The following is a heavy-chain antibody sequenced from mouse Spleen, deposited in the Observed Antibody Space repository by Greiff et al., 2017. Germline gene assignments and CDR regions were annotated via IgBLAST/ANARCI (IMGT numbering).Heavy chain of an antibody. CDR1: GFTFSDYY. Sequence: EVKLMESEGGLVQPGSSMKLSCTASGFTFSDYYMAWVRQVPEKGLEWVANINYDGSSTYYLDSLKSRFIISRDNAKNILYLQMSSLKSEDTATYYCARGPIYYGDLDAMDDWGRGTSVTVSS. V-gene: IGHV5-16*01. CDR2: INYDGSST. D-gene: IGHD2-13*01. J-gene: IGHJ4*01. CDR3: ARGPIYYGDLDAMDD.